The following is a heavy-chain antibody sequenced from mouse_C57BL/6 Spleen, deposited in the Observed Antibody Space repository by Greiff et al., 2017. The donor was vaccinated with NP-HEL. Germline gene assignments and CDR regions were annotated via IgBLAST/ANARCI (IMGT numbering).Heavy chain of an antibody. CDR2: IYPGSGST. V-gene: IGHV1-55*01. CDR1: GYTFTSYW. CDR3: ARAPYSLVAMDY. J-gene: IGHJ4*01. Sequence: QVQLQQPGAELVKPGASVKMSCKASGYTFTSYWITWVKQRPGQGLEWIGDIYPGSGSTNYNEKFKSKATLTVDTSSSTAYMQLSSLTSEDSAVYYCARAPYSLVAMDYWGQGTSVTVSS. D-gene: IGHD2-12*01.